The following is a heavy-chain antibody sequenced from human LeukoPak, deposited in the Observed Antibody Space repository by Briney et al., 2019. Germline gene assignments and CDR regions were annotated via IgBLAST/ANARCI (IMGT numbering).Heavy chain of an antibody. D-gene: IGHD6-6*01. CDR2: ISAYNGNT. CDR3: ARAPLGARPPDY. Sequence: ASVKVSCKASGYTFASYGISWVRQAPGQGLEWMGWISAYNGNTNYAQKLQGRVTMTTDTSTSTAYMELRSLRSDDTAVYYCARAPLGARPPDYWGQGTLVTVSS. CDR1: GYTFASYG. V-gene: IGHV1-18*01. J-gene: IGHJ4*02.